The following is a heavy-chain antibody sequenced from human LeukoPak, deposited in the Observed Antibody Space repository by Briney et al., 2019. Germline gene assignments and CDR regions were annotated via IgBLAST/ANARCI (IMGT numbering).Heavy chain of an antibody. D-gene: IGHD1-14*01. CDR1: GFTFSSYT. J-gene: IGHJ4*02. CDR2: ISRSSSYI. CDR3: AKPARTDYADY. Sequence: GGSLRLSCAASGFTFSSYTMNWVRQAPGKGLEWVSSISRSSSYIYYADSVKGRFTISRDNAKNSLYLQMNSLRAADTAVYYCAKPARTDYADYWGQGTLVTVSS. V-gene: IGHV3-21*04.